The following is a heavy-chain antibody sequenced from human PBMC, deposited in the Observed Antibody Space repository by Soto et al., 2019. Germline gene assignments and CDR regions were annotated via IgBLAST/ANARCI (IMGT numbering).Heavy chain of an antibody. Sequence: SETLSLTCTVSGGSISSYYLSWIRQPPGKGLEWIGYIYYSGSTNYNPSLKSRVTISVDTSKNQFSLKLSSVTAADTAVYYCARLSDYDFWSGYYYYFDYWGQGTLVTVS. CDR2: IYYSGST. CDR3: ARLSDYDFWSGYYYYFDY. J-gene: IGHJ4*02. D-gene: IGHD3-3*01. V-gene: IGHV4-59*08. CDR1: GGSISSYY.